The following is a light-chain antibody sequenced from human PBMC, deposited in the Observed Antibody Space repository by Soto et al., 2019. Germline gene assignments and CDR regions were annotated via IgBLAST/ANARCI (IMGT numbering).Light chain of an antibody. V-gene: IGKV3-20*01. CDR2: GAS. CDR1: QSVSSNY. J-gene: IGKJ5*01. CDR3: QQYGTSSIT. Sequence: EIVLTQSPGTLSLSPGERATLSCRASQSVSSNYLAWYQRKPGQAPRLLIYGASSRATGIPDRFSGSGSGTDFTLTISRLEPEDFAVYYCQQYGTSSITFGQGTRLEIK.